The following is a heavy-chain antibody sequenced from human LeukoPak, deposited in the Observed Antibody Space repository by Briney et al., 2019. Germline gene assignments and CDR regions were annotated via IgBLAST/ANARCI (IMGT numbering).Heavy chain of an antibody. J-gene: IGHJ4*02. D-gene: IGHD4-11*01. V-gene: IGHV3-66*01. CDR3: AIYTNLHFDY. Sequence: GGSLRLSCAASGFTFSSNYMSWVRQAPGKGLEWVSDIYGGGSTYYADSVKGRFTISRDNSKNTLYLQMNSLRVDDTAVYYCAIYTNLHFDYWGQGTLVTVSS. CDR1: GFTFSSNY. CDR2: IYGGGST.